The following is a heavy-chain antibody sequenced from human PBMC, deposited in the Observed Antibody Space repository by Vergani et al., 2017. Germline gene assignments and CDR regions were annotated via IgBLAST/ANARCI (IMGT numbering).Heavy chain of an antibody. CDR3: ARTRYCTNGVCYGRDY. CDR2: IYSGGST. J-gene: IGHJ4*02. Sequence: EVQLVESGGGLIQPGGSLRLSCAASGFTVSSNYMSWVRQAPGKGLEWVSVIYSGGSTYYADSVKGRFTISRDNSKNTLYLQMNSLRAEYTAVYYCARTRYCTNGVCYGRDYWGQGTLVTVSS. D-gene: IGHD2-8*01. CDR1: GFTVSSNY. V-gene: IGHV3-53*01.